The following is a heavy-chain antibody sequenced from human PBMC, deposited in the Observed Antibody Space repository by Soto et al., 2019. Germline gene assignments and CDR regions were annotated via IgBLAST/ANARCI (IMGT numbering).Heavy chain of an antibody. D-gene: IGHD6-13*01. J-gene: IGHJ6*02. CDR3: ARDRGYSSSWYGGYHYYYYGMDV. V-gene: IGHV3-33*01. CDR2: IWYDGSNK. CDR1: GFTFSSYG. Sequence: VGSLRLSCAASGFTFSSYGMHWVRQAPGKGLEWVAVIWYDGSNKYYADSVKGRFTISRDNSKNTLYLQMNSLRAEDTAVYYCARDRGYSSSWYGGYHYYYYGMDVWGQGTTVTVSS.